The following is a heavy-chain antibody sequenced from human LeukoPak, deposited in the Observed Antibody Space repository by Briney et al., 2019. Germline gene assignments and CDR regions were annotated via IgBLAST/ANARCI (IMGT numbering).Heavy chain of an antibody. V-gene: IGHV3-23*01. Sequence: GGSLRLSCAASGFTFVSYAMSWVRQAPGKGLEWVSAISGSGGRTYYADSVKGRFTISRDNSKNTLSLQMNSLRAEDTAVYCCATDPRGTGVFAKYYFDYWGQGTLVTVSS. CDR2: ISGSGGRT. CDR1: GFTFVSYA. CDR3: ATDPRGTGVFAKYYFDY. D-gene: IGHD5/OR15-5a*01. J-gene: IGHJ4*02.